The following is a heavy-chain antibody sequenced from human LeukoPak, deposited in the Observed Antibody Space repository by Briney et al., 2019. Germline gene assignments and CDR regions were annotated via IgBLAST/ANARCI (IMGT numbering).Heavy chain of an antibody. D-gene: IGHD4-17*01. Sequence: GGSLRLSCAASGFTFSNYGMHWVRQAPGKGLEWVAVISYDGNNKYYADSVKGRFTISRDNSKNTLYLQMNSLRAEDTAVYYCATTHQGVTKDFDYWGQGTLVTVSS. CDR2: ISYDGNNK. V-gene: IGHV3-30*03. CDR3: ATTHQGVTKDFDY. J-gene: IGHJ4*02. CDR1: GFTFSNYG.